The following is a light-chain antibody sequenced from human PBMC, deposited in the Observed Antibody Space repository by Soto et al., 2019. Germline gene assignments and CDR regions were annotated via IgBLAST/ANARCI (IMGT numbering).Light chain of an antibody. CDR2: DAS. CDR1: ESIRTW. CDR3: QQYHKYPRT. V-gene: IGKV1-5*01. Sequence: DIQMTQSPSPLSASIGDRVTITCRASESIRTWLAWYQHKPGKAPKFLIYDASSLESGVPSRFSGSGSGTEFTLTISNLQPDDFATYFCQQYHKYPRTFGQGTKVEIK. J-gene: IGKJ1*01.